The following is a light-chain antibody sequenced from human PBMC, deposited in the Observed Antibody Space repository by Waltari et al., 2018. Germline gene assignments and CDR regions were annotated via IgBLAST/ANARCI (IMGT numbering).Light chain of an antibody. CDR2: HSV. CDR3: LLSYSGARRV. CDR1: PGVVTSGHF. V-gene: IGLV7-46*01. Sequence: QAVVTQEPSLTVSPGGTVILTCGSRPGVVTSGHFAFWFQQKPGQAPKTLIHHSVNTHSWTPARFSGSLLGDKAALTLSDAQPEDEADYFCLLSYSGARRVFGGGTKLTVL. J-gene: IGLJ3*02.